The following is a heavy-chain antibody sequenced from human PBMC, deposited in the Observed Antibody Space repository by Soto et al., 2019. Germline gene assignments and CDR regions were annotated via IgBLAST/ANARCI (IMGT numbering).Heavy chain of an antibody. CDR1: GFTFSSYT. CDR3: AQAQSATPYFFDY. J-gene: IGHJ4*02. V-gene: IGHV3-23*01. Sequence: EVQLLKSGGGLVLPGGSLRLSCAASGFTFSSYTMSWVRQAPGKGLEWVSAISGSGGFTYYADSVKGRFTISRDNSKNTLYLQMDSLRAEDTAVYYCAQAQSATPYFFDYWGQGTLVTVSS. CDR2: ISGSGGFT.